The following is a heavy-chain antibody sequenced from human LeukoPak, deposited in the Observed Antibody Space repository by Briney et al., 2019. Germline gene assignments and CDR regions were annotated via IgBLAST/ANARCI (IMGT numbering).Heavy chain of an antibody. CDR2: INWNGGST. Sequence: PGGSLRLSCAASGFTFDDYGMSWVRQAPGKGLEWVSGINWNGGSTGYADSVKGRFTISGDNAKTSLYLQMNSLRAEDTALYYCARFNDYEALYYFDYWGQGTLVTVSS. V-gene: IGHV3-20*04. J-gene: IGHJ4*02. D-gene: IGHD4-17*01. CDR3: ARFNDYEALYYFDY. CDR1: GFTFDDYG.